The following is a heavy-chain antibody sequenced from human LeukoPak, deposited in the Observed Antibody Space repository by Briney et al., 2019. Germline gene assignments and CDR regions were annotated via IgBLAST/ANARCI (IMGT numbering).Heavy chain of an antibody. CDR1: GFTFSDYY. J-gene: IGHJ4*02. D-gene: IGHD3-22*01. V-gene: IGHV3-11*01. CDR2: ISSSGSTI. Sequence: PGGSLRLSCAASGFTFSDYYMSWIRQAPGKGLEWVSYISSSGSTIYYADSVKGRFTISRDNAKNLLYLQMNSLRAEDTAVYYCAREDYYDSSGSFDYWGQGTLVTVSS. CDR3: AREDYYDSSGSFDY.